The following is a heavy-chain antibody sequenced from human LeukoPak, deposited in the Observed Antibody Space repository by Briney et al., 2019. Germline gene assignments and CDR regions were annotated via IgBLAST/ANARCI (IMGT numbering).Heavy chain of an antibody. J-gene: IGHJ4*02. Sequence: GGSLRLSCAASGFTFSSYWMSWVRPAPGKGVEWGANIKQDGSEKYYVDSVKGRFTISRDNAKNSLYLQMNSLRAEDTAVYYCARRRITMVRGVPFDYWGQGTLVTVSS. CDR1: GFTFSSYW. V-gene: IGHV3-7*02. D-gene: IGHD3-10*01. CDR2: IKQDGSEK. CDR3: ARRRITMVRGVPFDY.